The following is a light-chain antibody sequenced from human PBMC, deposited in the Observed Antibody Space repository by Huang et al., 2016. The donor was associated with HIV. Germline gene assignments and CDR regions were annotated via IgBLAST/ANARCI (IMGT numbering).Light chain of an antibody. CDR2: DAS. CDR1: QSVTNY. CDR3: QQRSNWPLT. Sequence: EIVLTQSPATLSLSPGERATLSRRASQSVTNYLAWYKQNPGQAPRLVIYDASYRATGIPARFSGSGSGTDFTLTISSLEPEDCAVYYCQQRSNWPLTFGPGTKVHIK. J-gene: IGKJ3*01. V-gene: IGKV3-11*01.